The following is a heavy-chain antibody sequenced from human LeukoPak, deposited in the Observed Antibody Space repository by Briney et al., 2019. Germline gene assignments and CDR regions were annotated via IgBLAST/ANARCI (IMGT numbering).Heavy chain of an antibody. Sequence: SETLSLTCTVSGGSISNFYWSWIRQPPGKGLEWIGYILYSGSANYNPSLKSRVTISVDTSKNQFSLRLTSVTAADTAVYYCARGNGWYYPWSQGTLVTVSS. CDR2: ILYSGSA. CDR3: ARGNGWYYP. D-gene: IGHD6-19*01. V-gene: IGHV4-59*08. CDR1: GGSISNFY. J-gene: IGHJ5*02.